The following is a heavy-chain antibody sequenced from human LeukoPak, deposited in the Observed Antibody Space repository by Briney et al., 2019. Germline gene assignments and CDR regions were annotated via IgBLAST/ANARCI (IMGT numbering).Heavy chain of an antibody. CDR3: AGVPYSSGWYGNFDY. Sequence: GGSLRLSCAASGFTFSSYSMNWVRQAPGKGLEWVSYISSSSSTIYYADSVKGRFTISRDNAKNSLYLQMNSLRAEDTAVYYCAGVPYSSGWYGNFDYWGQGTLVTVSS. D-gene: IGHD6-19*01. CDR1: GFTFSSYS. CDR2: ISSSSSTI. J-gene: IGHJ4*02. V-gene: IGHV3-48*01.